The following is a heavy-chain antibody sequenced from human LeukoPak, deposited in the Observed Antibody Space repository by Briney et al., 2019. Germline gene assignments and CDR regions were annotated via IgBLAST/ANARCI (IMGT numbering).Heavy chain of an antibody. J-gene: IGHJ3*02. CDR1: GYTLTELS. D-gene: IGHD4-23*01. CDR3: ATDPYGGNYDNAFDI. Sequence: ASVKVSCKVSGYTLTELSMHWVRQAPGKGLEWMGGFDPEDGETIYAQKFQGRVTMTEDTSTDTAYMELSSLRFEDTAVYYCATDPYGGNYDNAFDIWGQGTMVTVSS. V-gene: IGHV1-24*01. CDR2: FDPEDGET.